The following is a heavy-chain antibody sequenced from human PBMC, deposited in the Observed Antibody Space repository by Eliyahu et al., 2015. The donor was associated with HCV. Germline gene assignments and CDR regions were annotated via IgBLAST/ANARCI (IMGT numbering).Heavy chain of an antibody. CDR2: IIPIFGTA. CDR3: ASQSGVRSTVDYVLGYYYGMDV. Sequence: QVQLVQSGAEVKKPGSSVKVSCKASGGTFSSYAISWVRQAPGQGLEWMGGIIPIFGTANYAQKFQGRVTITADESTSTAYMELSSLRSEDTAVYYCASQSGVRSTVDYVLGYYYGMDVWGQGTTVTVSS. D-gene: IGHD2/OR15-2a*01. J-gene: IGHJ6*02. V-gene: IGHV1-69*01. CDR1: GGTFSSYA.